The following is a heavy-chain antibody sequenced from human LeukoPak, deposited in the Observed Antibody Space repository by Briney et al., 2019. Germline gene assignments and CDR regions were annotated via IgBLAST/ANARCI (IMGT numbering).Heavy chain of an antibody. J-gene: IGHJ4*02. Sequence: PSQTLSLTCAISGDSVSSNSAAWTWIRQSPSRGLEWLGRTYYRSKWYNDYAESVKSRITINPDTSKNQFSLQLNSVTPEDTAVYYCARDAPYYYDSSGYFPFDYWGQGTRVTVSS. D-gene: IGHD3-22*01. CDR3: ARDAPYYYDSSGYFPFDY. CDR1: GDSVSSNSAA. V-gene: IGHV6-1*01. CDR2: TYYRSKWYN.